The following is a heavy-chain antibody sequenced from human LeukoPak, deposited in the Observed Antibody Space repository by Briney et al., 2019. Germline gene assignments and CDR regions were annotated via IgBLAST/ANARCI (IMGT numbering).Heavy chain of an antibody. CDR2: IIPILGIA. CDR3: ARSFTATPYYYYGMDV. V-gene: IGHV1-69*04. Sequence: ASVKVSCKASGGTFSSYAISWVRQAPGQGLEWMGRIIPILGIANYAQKFQGRVTITADKSTSTAYMELSSLRSEDTAVYYCARSFTATPYYYYGMDVWGQGTTVTVSS. J-gene: IGHJ6*02. D-gene: IGHD2-15*01. CDR1: GGTFSSYA.